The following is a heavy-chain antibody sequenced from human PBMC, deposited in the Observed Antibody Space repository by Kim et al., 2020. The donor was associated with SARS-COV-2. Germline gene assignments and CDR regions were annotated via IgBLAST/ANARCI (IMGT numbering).Heavy chain of an antibody. CDR3: ARVTELLWFGELDY. CDR2: IWYDGSNK. D-gene: IGHD3-10*01. J-gene: IGHJ4*02. V-gene: IGHV3-33*01. CDR1: GFTFSSYG. Sequence: GGSLRLSCAASGFTFSSYGMHWVRQAPGKGLEWVAVIWYDGSNKYYADSVKGRFTISRDNSKNTLYLQMNSLRAEDTAVYYCARVTELLWFGELDYWGQGTLVTVSS.